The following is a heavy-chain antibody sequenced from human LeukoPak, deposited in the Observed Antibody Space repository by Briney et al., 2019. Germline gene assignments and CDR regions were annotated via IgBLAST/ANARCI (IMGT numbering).Heavy chain of an antibody. Sequence: PSETLSLTCTVSGGSISSGGYYWSWIRQHPGKGLEWIGYIYYSGSTNYNPSLKSRVTMSVDTSKNQFSLKLSSVTAADTAVYYCARDRKVRGVFDYWGQGTLVTVSS. V-gene: IGHV4-61*08. CDR3: ARDRKVRGVFDY. CDR2: IYYSGST. D-gene: IGHD3-10*01. J-gene: IGHJ4*02. CDR1: GGSISSGGYY.